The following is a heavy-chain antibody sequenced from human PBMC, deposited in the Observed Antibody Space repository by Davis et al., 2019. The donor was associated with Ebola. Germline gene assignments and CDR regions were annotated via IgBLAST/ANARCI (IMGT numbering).Heavy chain of an antibody. J-gene: IGHJ4*02. V-gene: IGHV4-61*08. CDR1: GGSISSGGYY. Sequence: SETLSLTCAVPGGSISSGGYYWSWIRQPPGKGLEWIGYVYSDGGTEYNPSLRSRVTMSVDTSRRQFSLKMNSVTAADTAVYYCARTDRVCSGGSCYSGDDFDSWGQGTLVTVSS. CDR2: VYSDGGT. D-gene: IGHD2-15*01. CDR3: ARTDRVCSGGSCYSGDDFDS.